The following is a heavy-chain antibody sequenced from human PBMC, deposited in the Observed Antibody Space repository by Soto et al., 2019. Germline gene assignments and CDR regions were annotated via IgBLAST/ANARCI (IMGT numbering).Heavy chain of an antibody. Sequence: PSETLSLTCTVSGGSISSGGYSWSWIRQPPGKGLEWIGYIYHSGSTYYNPSLKSRVTISVDRSKNQFSLKLSSVTAADTAVYYCARDLGNSGDYWGQGTLVTVSS. CDR2: IYHSGST. J-gene: IGHJ4*02. D-gene: IGHD3-10*01. CDR1: GGSISSGGYS. CDR3: ARDLGNSGDY. V-gene: IGHV4-30-2*01.